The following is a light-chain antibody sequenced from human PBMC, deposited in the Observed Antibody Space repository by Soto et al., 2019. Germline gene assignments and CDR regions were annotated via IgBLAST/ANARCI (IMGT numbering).Light chain of an antibody. CDR2: EVT. CDR1: GSDVGLNF. V-gene: IGLV2-14*01. CDR3: CSYSASRTRGV. Sequence: QSVLTQPASVSGSPGQSITISCTGIGSDVGLNFVSWYQQYPGKAPKLIIFEVTSRSSGVSSRFSGSRSGNTASLTISGLQTDDEGDYYCCSYSASRTRGVFGGGTQLTVL. J-gene: IGLJ3*02.